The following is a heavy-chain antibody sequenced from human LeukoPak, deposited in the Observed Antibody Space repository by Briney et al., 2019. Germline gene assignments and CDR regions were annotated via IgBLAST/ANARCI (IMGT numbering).Heavy chain of an antibody. V-gene: IGHV1-8*01. J-gene: IGHJ4*02. D-gene: IGHD3-22*01. CDR2: MNPNSGNT. Sequence: ASVKVSCKASGYTFTSYDINWVRQATGQGLEWMGWMNPNSGNTGYAQKFQGRVTMTRNTSISTAYMELSSLRSEDTAVYYCARGQDSSGHFDYWGQGTLVTVSS. CDR1: GYTFTSYD. CDR3: ARGQDSSGHFDY.